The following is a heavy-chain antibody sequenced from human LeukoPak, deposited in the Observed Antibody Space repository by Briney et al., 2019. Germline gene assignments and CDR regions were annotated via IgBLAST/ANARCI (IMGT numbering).Heavy chain of an antibody. CDR2: IRGSGGGT. V-gene: IGHV3-23*01. J-gene: IGHJ4*02. D-gene: IGHD1-26*01. CDR1: GFTFSSYA. Sequence: PGGSLRLSCAASGFTFSSYAMSWVRQAPGKGLEWVSTIRGSGGGTYYADSVKGRFTISRDNSKNTLYLQMNSLRDEDTAVYYCAGGWDYFDYWGQGTMVTVSS. CDR3: AGGWDYFDY.